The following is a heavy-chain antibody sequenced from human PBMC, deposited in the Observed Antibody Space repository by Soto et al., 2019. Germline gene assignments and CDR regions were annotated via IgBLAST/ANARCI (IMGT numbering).Heavy chain of an antibody. CDR2: ISYSGIT. CDR1: GGSINSGSYY. D-gene: IGHD2-15*01. Sequence: PSETLSLTCTVSGGSINSGSYYWSWVRQHPGKGLEWIGYISYSGITDYNPSLRSRVSISIDTSKNQFSLKLNSVTAADTAVYYCARWGDCSGGSCYLGLDYWGQGTLVTSPQ. CDR3: ARWGDCSGGSCYLGLDY. J-gene: IGHJ4*02. V-gene: IGHV4-31*03.